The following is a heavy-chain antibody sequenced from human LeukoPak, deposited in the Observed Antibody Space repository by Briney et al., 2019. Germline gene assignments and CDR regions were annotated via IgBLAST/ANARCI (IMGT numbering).Heavy chain of an antibody. CDR2: ISSSSSYI. CDR3: ASSPAVAGTG. J-gene: IGHJ4*02. V-gene: IGHV3-21*01. CDR1: GFTFSSYS. D-gene: IGHD6-19*01. Sequence: KPGGSLRLSCAASGFTFSSYSMNWVRQAPGKGLEWVSSISSSSSYIYYADSVKGRFTISRDNANNSLYLQMNSLRAEDTAVYYCASSPAVAGTGRGQGTLVTVSS.